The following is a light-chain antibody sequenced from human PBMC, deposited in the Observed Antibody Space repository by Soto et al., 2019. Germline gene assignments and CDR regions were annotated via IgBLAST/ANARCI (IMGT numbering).Light chain of an antibody. CDR3: QQSGNSPPT. J-gene: IGKJ1*01. Sequence: ETVMTQSPATLSVSPGERATLSCRASQSVSSNLAWYQQKPGQAPRLLIYDASNRATGIPDRFSGSGSGTDFTLTISRLEPEDFAVYYCQQSGNSPPTFGQGTKVDIK. CDR1: QSVSSN. CDR2: DAS. V-gene: IGKV3-20*01.